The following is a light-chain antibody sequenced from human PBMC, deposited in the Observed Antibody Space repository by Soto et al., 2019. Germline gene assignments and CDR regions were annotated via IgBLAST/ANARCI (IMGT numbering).Light chain of an antibody. Sequence: QSVLTQPPSVSGAPGQRVTISCTGSSSNIGAHYDVHWYQQLPGTAPRLLIFDNTNRPSGVPDRFSASKSDTSASLAISGLQAEDEADYYCSSYAGSNNVVVFGGGTKLTVL. V-gene: IGLV1-40*01. J-gene: IGLJ2*01. CDR3: SSYAGSNNVVV. CDR1: SSNIGAHYD. CDR2: DNT.